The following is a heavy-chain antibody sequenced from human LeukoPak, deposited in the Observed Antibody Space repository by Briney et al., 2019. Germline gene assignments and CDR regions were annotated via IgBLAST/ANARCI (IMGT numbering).Heavy chain of an antibody. V-gene: IGHV3-30*18. Sequence: GGSLRLSCAASGFTFSSYGMHWVRQAPGKGLEWVAVISYDGSNKYYADSVKGRFTISRDNSKNTLYLQMNSLRAEDTAVYYCAKELNERRLKDPIDSGSPGLGNWGQGTLVTVSS. CDR1: GFTFSSYG. J-gene: IGHJ4*02. CDR2: ISYDGSNK. CDR3: AKELNERRLKDPIDSGSPGLGN. D-gene: IGHD1-26*01.